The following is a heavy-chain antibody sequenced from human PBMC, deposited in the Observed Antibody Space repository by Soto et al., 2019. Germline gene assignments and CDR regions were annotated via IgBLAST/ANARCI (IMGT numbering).Heavy chain of an antibody. CDR3: AREEGFFSSPSRYRWFDP. V-gene: IGHV1-3*01. J-gene: IGHJ5*02. D-gene: IGHD2-2*01. Sequence: ASVKVSCKASGYTFTSYAMHWVRQAPGQRLEWMGWINAGNGNTKYSQKFQGRVTITRDTSASTAYMELSSLRSEDTAVYYCAREEGFFSSPSRYRWFDPWCQGILVTVSS. CDR1: GYTFTSYA. CDR2: INAGNGNT.